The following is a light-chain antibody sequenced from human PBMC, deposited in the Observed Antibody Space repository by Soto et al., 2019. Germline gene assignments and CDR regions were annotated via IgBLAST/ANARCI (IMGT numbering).Light chain of an antibody. CDR3: QQYGSPPHT. Sequence: EIVLTQSPGTLSLSPGERATLSCRASQTVNNNYLAWYQQKPGQAPRLLINGASNRATGIPDRFSGSGSGTDFTLTISRLEPADFAVYYCQQYGSPPHTFGQGTKLEIK. CDR2: GAS. V-gene: IGKV3-20*01. CDR1: QTVNNNY. J-gene: IGKJ2*01.